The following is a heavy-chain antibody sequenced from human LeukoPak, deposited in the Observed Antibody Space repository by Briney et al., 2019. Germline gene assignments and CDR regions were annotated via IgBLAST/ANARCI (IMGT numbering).Heavy chain of an antibody. Sequence: GGSLRLSCAASGFTFSSYEMNWVRQAPGKGLEWVSYISSSGSTIYYADSVNGRFTISRDNAKNSLYLQMNSLRAEDTAVYYCARVPEGVRGYSYGYGFDYWGQGTLVTVSS. CDR1: GFTFSSYE. CDR2: ISSSGSTI. D-gene: IGHD5-18*01. J-gene: IGHJ4*02. CDR3: ARVPEGVRGYSYGYGFDY. V-gene: IGHV3-48*03.